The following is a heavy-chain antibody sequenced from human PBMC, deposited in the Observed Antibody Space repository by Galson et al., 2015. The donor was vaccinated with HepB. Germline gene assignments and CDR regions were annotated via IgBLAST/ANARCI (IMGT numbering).Heavy chain of an antibody. V-gene: IGHV3-23*01. CDR1: GFTSSSYA. CDR3: AKGPRGDDGDYPPNWFDS. CDR2: ISGSGGST. Sequence: SLRLSCAASGFTSSSYAMSWVRQAPGKGLEWASTISGSGGSTYYADPVKGRFTISRDNSKNTPYLQTNSLRAEDTAVYYCAKGPRGDDGDYPPNWFDSWGQGTLVTVSS. J-gene: IGHJ5*01. D-gene: IGHD4-17*01.